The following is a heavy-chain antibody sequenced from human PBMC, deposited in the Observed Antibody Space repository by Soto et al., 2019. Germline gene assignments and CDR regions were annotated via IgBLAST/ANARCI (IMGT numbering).Heavy chain of an antibody. Sequence: QVQLVQSGAELRNPGASVKVSCEASGYSFKYYGINWVRQAPGQGLEWMAWINPNNGNRNYAQKFEDRVAVTTATSTNTVYMELRSIKLDDTAIYYCARDRLRGYDNSGFYSWGQGTLVIVSS. CDR2: INPNNGNR. J-gene: IGHJ4*02. V-gene: IGHV1-18*01. D-gene: IGHD3-22*01. CDR1: GYSFKYYG. CDR3: ARDRLRGYDNSGFYS.